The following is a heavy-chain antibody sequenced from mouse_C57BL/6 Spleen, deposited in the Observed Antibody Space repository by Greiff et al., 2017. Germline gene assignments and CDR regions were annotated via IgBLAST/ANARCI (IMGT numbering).Heavy chain of an antibody. J-gene: IGHJ3*01. CDR3: ARDCDYDEGFAY. Sequence: DVMLVESGGGLVKPGGSLKLSCAASGFTFSSYAMSWVRQTPEKRLEWVATISDGGSYTYYPDNVKGRFPISRDNAKNNLYLQMSHLKSEDTAMDYCARDCDYDEGFAYWGQGTLVTVSA. D-gene: IGHD2-4*01. CDR2: ISDGGSYT. CDR1: GFTFSSYA. V-gene: IGHV5-4*01.